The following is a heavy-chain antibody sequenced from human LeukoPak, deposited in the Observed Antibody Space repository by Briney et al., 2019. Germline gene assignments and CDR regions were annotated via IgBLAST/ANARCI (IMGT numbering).Heavy chain of an antibody. CDR3: AREPVKYYDFWSGYFFDY. D-gene: IGHD3-3*01. V-gene: IGHV3-30*04. CDR2: ISYDGSNK. CDR1: VFTFSSYA. Sequence: GGSLRLSCAASVFTFSSYAMHWVRQAPGKGLEWVAVISYDGSNKYYAASVKGRFTISRDNSKNTLYLQMNSLRAEDTAVYYCAREPVKYYDFWSGYFFDYWGQGTLVTVSS. J-gene: IGHJ4*02.